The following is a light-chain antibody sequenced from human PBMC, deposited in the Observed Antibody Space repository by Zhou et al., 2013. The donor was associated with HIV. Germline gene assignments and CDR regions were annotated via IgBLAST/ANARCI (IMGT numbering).Light chain of an antibody. CDR2: KAV. Sequence: DIQMTQSPSTLSASVGDRVTLTCRASESISSWLAWYQQKPGKAPKLLIYKAVSLQSGIPSRFSGSGSGTEFTLTISSLQPDDFATYYCQQCNEYPWTFGQGTKVEIK. J-gene: IGKJ1*01. CDR3: QQCNEYPWT. V-gene: IGKV1-5*03. CDR1: ESISSW.